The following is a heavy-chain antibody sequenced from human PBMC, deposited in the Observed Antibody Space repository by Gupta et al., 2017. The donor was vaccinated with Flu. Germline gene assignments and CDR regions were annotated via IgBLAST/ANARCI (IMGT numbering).Heavy chain of an antibody. CDR1: GGSISSGGYY. CDR3: ARALDSSGWYAYFDY. CDR2: IYYSGST. J-gene: IGHJ4*02. D-gene: IGHD6-19*01. V-gene: IGHV4-31*03. Sequence: QVQLQESGPGLVKPSQTLSLTCTVPGGSISSGGYYWSWIRQHPGKGLEWIGYIYYSGSTYYNPSLKSRVTISVDTSKNQFSLKLSSVTAADTAVYYCARALDSSGWYAYFDYWGQGTLVTVSS.